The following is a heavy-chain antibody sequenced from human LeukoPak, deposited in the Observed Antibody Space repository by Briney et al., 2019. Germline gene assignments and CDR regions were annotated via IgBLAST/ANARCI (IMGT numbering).Heavy chain of an antibody. CDR2: RKQDGSEK. Sequence: GGSLRLSCAASGFTFSSYWMSWVRQAPGKGQEGVANRKQDGSEKYYVDSLKGRFTISKDNAKNSLYLQMNSLRAEDTAVYYCAREPNVLLWFGELFEAFDIWGQGTMVTVSS. D-gene: IGHD3-10*01. J-gene: IGHJ3*02. CDR3: AREPNVLLWFGELFEAFDI. V-gene: IGHV3-7*01. CDR1: GFTFSSYW.